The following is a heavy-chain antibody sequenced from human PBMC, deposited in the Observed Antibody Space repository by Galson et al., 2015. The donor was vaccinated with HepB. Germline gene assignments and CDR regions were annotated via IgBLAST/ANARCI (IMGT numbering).Heavy chain of an antibody. CDR1: GGTFSSYA. Sequence: SVKVSCKASGGTFSSYAISWVRQAPGQGLEWMGGIIPIFGTANYAQKFQGRVTITADESTSTAYMELSSLRSEDTAVYYCARVMCQQLVSCGMDVWGQGTTVTVSS. D-gene: IGHD6-6*01. V-gene: IGHV1-69*13. J-gene: IGHJ6*02. CDR3: ARVMCQQLVSCGMDV. CDR2: IIPIFGTA.